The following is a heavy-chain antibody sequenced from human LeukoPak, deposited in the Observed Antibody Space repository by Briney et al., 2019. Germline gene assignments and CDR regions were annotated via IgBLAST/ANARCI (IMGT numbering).Heavy chain of an antibody. J-gene: IGHJ4*02. D-gene: IGHD3-9*01. CDR3: APLATDTGYS. CDR2: ISGSGGGT. CDR1: GFTFSSYA. Sequence: GSLRLSCAASGFTFSSYAMSWVRQAPGKGLEWVSSISGSGGGTYYSDSVKGRFTISRDYSKTTLYLQMNSLRVEDTAVYYCAPLATDTGYSWGQGTLVTVSS. V-gene: IGHV3-23*01.